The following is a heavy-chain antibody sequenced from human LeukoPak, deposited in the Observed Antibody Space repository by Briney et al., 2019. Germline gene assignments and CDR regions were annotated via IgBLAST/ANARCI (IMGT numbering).Heavy chain of an antibody. CDR3: ARGGRYCSGGSCYRDY. D-gene: IGHD2-15*01. Sequence: ASVKVSCKASGYTFTGYYMHWVRQAPGQGLEWMGWINPNSGGTNYAQKFQGRVTMTRDTSISTAYMELSRLRSDDTAVYYCARGGRYCSGGSCYRDYWGQGTLVTVSS. CDR1: GYTFTGYY. CDR2: INPNSGGT. J-gene: IGHJ4*02. V-gene: IGHV1-2*02.